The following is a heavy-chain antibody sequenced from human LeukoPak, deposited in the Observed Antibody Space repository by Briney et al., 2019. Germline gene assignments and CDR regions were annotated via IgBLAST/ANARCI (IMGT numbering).Heavy chain of an antibody. CDR2: ISSSSSTI. V-gene: IGHV3-48*01. CDR3: ARLPRYCSSTSCPPDFDY. CDR1: GFTFSSYS. D-gene: IGHD2-2*01. Sequence: GGSLRLSCAASGFTFSSYSMNWVRQAPGKGLEWVSCISSSSSTIYYADSVKGRFTISRDNAKNSLYLQMNSLRAEDTAVYYCARLPRYCSSTSCPPDFDYWGQGTLVTVSS. J-gene: IGHJ4*02.